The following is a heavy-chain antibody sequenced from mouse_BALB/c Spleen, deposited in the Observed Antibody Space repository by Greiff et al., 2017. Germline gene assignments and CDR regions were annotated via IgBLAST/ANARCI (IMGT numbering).Heavy chain of an antibody. CDR3: ANSYDDAMDY. D-gene: IGHD2-12*01. J-gene: IGHJ4*01. CDR1: GYAFTNYL. Sequence: QVQLKQSGAELVRPGTSVKVSCKASGYAFTNYLIEWVKQRPGQGLEWIGVINPGSGCTNYNEKFKGKATLTADKSSSTAYMQLSSLTSDDSAVYFCANSYDDAMDYWGQGTSVTVSS. V-gene: IGHV1-54*01. CDR2: INPGSGCT.